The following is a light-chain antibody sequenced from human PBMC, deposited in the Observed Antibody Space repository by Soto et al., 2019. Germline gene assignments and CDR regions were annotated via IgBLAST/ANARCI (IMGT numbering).Light chain of an antibody. J-gene: IGKJ5*01. V-gene: IGKV3-15*01. Sequence: EIVMTQSPATLSVSPGERATISCRPSQSFSSNLAWYQQKPGQAPRLLIYGASTRATGIPARFRGSGSGTEFTLTISSLQSEDFAVYYCQQYNNWPPITFGQGTRLEIK. CDR2: GAS. CDR1: QSFSSN. CDR3: QQYNNWPPIT.